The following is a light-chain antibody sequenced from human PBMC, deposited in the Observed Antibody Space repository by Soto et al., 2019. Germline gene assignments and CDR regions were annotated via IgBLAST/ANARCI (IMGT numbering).Light chain of an antibody. CDR3: QSYDSSLNDVV. CDR2: GNI. J-gene: IGLJ2*01. Sequence: QSVLTQPPSVSGAPGQRVTISCTGSSSNIGAGYDVHWYQQRPGTAPKLLIFGNINRPSGVPDRFSGSKSGTSASLAITGLQAEDEGDYYCQSYDSSLNDVVFGGGTKLTVL. V-gene: IGLV1-40*01. CDR1: SSNIGAGYD.